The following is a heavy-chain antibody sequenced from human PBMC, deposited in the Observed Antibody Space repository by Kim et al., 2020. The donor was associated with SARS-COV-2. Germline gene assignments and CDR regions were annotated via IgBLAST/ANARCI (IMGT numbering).Heavy chain of an antibody. Sequence: SETLSLTCTVSGGSISGTSYYWGWIRQPPGKGLEWIGTIYYTGTIYYNPSLKSRVTISVDTSKNQFSLKLSSVTAADTAVYYCARYITSGRRHFDYWGQG. J-gene: IGHJ4*02. V-gene: IGHV4-39*07. CDR1: GGSISGTSYY. CDR2: IYYTGTI. CDR3: ARYITSGRRHFDY. D-gene: IGHD1-1*01.